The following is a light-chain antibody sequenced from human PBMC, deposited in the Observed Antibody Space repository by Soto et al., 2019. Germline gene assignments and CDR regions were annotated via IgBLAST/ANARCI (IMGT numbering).Light chain of an antibody. V-gene: IGLV2-14*01. J-gene: IGLJ1*01. CDR3: SSYTTNTGLEYV. CDR1: SSDVGGYNS. Sequence: QSVLTQPASVSGSPGQSNTISCTGTSSDVGGYNSVSWYQHHPGKAPNLMIYEVSNRPSGVSDRFSGSKSGNTASLTISGLQAEDEADYYCSSYTTNTGLEYVFGTGTKGTVL. CDR2: EVS.